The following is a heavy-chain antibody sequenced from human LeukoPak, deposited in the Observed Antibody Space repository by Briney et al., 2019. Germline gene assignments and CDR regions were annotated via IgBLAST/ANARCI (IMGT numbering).Heavy chain of an antibody. J-gene: IGHJ3*02. D-gene: IGHD3-10*01. CDR1: GGSFSGYY. Sequence: SETLSLTCAVYGGSFSGYYWSWIRQPPGKGLEWIGQINHSGSTNYNPSLKSRVTISVDKSKNQFSLKLNSVTAADTAVYYCAGRRSWTRDDIWGQGTMVTVSS. V-gene: IGHV4-34*01. CDR3: AGRRSWTRDDI. CDR2: INHSGST.